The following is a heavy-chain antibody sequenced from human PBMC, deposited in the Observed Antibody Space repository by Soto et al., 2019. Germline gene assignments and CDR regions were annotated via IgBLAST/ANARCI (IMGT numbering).Heavy chain of an antibody. Sequence: PSETLSLTCTVSGGSITSSNYYWGWIRQPPGKGLEWIGSIYYSGSTYYNPSLKSRVTISVDTSKNQFSLYLSSVTAADTAVYYCARHYHVWSAYRYYYYGMDVWGQGTTVTVSS. CDR3: ARHYHVWSAYRYYYYGMDV. CDR1: GGSITSSNYY. D-gene: IGHD3-3*01. J-gene: IGHJ6*02. CDR2: IYYSGST. V-gene: IGHV4-39*01.